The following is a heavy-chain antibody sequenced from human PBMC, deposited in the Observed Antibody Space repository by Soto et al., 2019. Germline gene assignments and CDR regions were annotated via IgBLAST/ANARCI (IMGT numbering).Heavy chain of an antibody. D-gene: IGHD6-6*01. CDR2: IFSNDEK. Sequence: QVTLKESGPVLVKPTETLTLTCTVSGFSLSNARMGVSWIRQPPGKALEWLAHIFSNDEKSYSTSLKSRLTISKDTSKSQVVLTMTNMDPVDTATYYCARTSSSDYYCYYYMDVWGKGTTVTVSS. CDR1: GFSLSNARMG. V-gene: IGHV2-26*01. CDR3: ARTSSSDYYCYYYMDV. J-gene: IGHJ6*03.